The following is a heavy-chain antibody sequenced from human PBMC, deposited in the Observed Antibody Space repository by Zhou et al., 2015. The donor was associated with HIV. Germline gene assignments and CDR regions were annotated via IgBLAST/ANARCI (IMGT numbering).Heavy chain of an antibody. CDR2: LTSSGNNI. CDR1: GFSFSDYY. D-gene: IGHD1-7*01. CDR3: ARRRVTGTTVHAFDI. Sequence: QVQLVESGGGLVKPPGGSLRLSCAASGFSFSDYYMTWIRQAPGKGLEWVSYLTSSGNNIYYADSVKGRFIISRDNAKNSLYLQMNSLRAEDTAVYYCARRRVTGTTVHAFDIWGIGTTVTVSS. V-gene: IGHV3-11*04. J-gene: IGHJ3*02.